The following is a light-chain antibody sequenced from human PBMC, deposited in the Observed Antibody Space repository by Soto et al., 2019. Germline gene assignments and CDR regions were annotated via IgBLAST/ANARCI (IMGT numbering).Light chain of an antibody. CDR1: TSNLGAGYD. CDR3: QAYDYTLTASV. Sequence: QSVLTQPPSVAGAPGHRVTLTCTGNTSNLGAGYDVHWYQQLPGAPPKLVIFGNRNRPSGVPERFSGSKSGTSASLAITGLQAEDEADYYCQAYDYTLTASVFGGGTKLTGL. V-gene: IGLV1-40*01. J-gene: IGLJ3*02. CDR2: GNR.